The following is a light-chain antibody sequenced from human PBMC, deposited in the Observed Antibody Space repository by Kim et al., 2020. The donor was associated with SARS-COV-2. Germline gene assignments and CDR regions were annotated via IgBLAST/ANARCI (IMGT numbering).Light chain of an antibody. J-gene: IGLJ2*01. CDR1: SNNIGNQG. CDR2: RDN. V-gene: IGLV10-54*01. Sequence: QTATVTCTGDSNNIGNQGASWQQHHQGHPPKVLSYRDNYRPSGISERFSASRSGNTASLTISGLQAEDEADYYCSAWDRSLNAAVFGGGTKVTVL. CDR3: SAWDRSLNAAV.